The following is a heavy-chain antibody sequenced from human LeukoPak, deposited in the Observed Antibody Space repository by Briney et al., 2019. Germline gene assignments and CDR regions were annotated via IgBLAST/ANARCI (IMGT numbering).Heavy chain of an antibody. D-gene: IGHD6-13*01. J-gene: IGHJ4*02. V-gene: IGHV1-8*01. CDR2: MNPNSCNT. CDR1: GYTFPSYD. Sequence: ASVKVSCKASGYTFPSYDLNCVRQAPAQGRECMGWMNPNSCNTGYAQKFQGRVTKTRNTSISTAYMEVSSLISEDSAVYYWARRIAAGGRAIGYWGQGTLVTVSS. CDR3: ARRIAAGGRAIGY.